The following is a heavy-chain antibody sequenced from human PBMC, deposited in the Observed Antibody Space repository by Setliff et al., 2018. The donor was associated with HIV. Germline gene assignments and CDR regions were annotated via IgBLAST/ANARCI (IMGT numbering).Heavy chain of an antibody. Sequence: SETLSLTCSVAGDSLSSGTYYWSWIRQPPGKGLEWIGEINHSGSTNYNASLKSRVTMSVTTSKNQFSLRLTSVTAADTAVYYCARGYCSSTSCYMLYYFDYWGQGTLVTVSS. CDR3: ARGYCSSTSCYMLYYFDY. J-gene: IGHJ4*02. V-gene: IGHV4-39*07. CDR1: GDSLSSGTYY. CDR2: INHSGST. D-gene: IGHD2-2*02.